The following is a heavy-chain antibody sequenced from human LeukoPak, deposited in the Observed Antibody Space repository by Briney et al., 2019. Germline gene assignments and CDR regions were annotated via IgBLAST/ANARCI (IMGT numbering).Heavy chain of an antibody. CDR1: GYTFTSYW. Sequence: ASVKVSCKASGYTFTSYWIGWVRQMPGKGLEWMGIIYPGDSDTRYSPSFQGQVTISADKSISTAYLQWSSLKASDTAMYYCARRGIAAAGDYWGQGTLVTVSS. CDR2: IYPGDSDT. CDR3: ARRGIAAAGDY. V-gene: IGHV5-51*01. J-gene: IGHJ4*02. D-gene: IGHD6-13*01.